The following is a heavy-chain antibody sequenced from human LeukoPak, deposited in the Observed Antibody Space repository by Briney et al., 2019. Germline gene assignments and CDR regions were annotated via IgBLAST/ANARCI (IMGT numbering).Heavy chain of an antibody. V-gene: IGHV4-34*01. CDR2: INHSGST. D-gene: IGHD1-14*01. CDR1: GGSFSGYY. Sequence: SETLSLTCAVYGGSFSGYYWGWIRQPPGKGLEWIGEINHSGSTNYNPSLKSRVTISVDTSKNQFSLKLSSVTAADTAVYYCARRYMGLFDYWGQGTLVTVSS. J-gene: IGHJ4*02. CDR3: ARRYMGLFDY.